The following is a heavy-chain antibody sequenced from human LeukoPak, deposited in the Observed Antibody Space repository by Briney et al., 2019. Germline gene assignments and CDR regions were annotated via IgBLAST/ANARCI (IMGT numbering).Heavy chain of an antibody. CDR1: GGSISSYY. J-gene: IGHJ4*02. V-gene: IGHV4-59*01. CDR3: ARIGSGYSYGFFDY. CDR2: IHYSGST. D-gene: IGHD5-18*01. Sequence: SETLSLTCTVSGGSISSYYWSWLRQPPGKGLEWIGYIHYSGSTNYNPSLKSRVTISVDASKNQFSLKLSSVTAADTAVYYCARIGSGYSYGFFDYWGQGTLVTVSS.